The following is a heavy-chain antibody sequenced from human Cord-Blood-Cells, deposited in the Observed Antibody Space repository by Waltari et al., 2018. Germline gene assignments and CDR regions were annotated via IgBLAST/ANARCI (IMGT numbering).Heavy chain of an antibody. D-gene: IGHD2-2*01. CDR3: AKCLYQLLFYCAFDI. V-gene: IGHV3-23*01. J-gene: IGHJ3*02. Sequence: EVQLLESGGGLVQPGGSLRLSCAASGFTFNSYAMSWVRQAPGKGLEWVSAIRGSGGSTYYADCVKGRLPISSDNSKNTLDLKMNSLRADDTAVYYCAKCLYQLLFYCAFDIWGQGTMVTVSS. CDR1: GFTFNSYA. CDR2: IRGSGGST.